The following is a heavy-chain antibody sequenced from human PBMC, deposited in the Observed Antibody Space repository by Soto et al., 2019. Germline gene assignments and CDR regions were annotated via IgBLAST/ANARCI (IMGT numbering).Heavy chain of an antibody. D-gene: IGHD4-17*01. J-gene: IGHJ6*02. Sequence: VASVKVSCKASGYTFTSYGISWVRQAPGQGLEWMGWISAYNGNTNYAQKLQGRVTMTTDTSTSTAYMELRSLRSDDTAVYYCAREDYGDYAFDGMDVWGQGTTVTVSS. V-gene: IGHV1-18*04. CDR1: GYTFTSYG. CDR3: AREDYGDYAFDGMDV. CDR2: ISAYNGNT.